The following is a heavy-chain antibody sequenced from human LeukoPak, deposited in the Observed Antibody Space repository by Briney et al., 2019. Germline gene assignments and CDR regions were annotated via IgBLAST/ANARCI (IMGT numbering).Heavy chain of an antibody. CDR1: GFTVSSNY. Sequence: GGSLRLSCAASGFTVSSNYMSWVRQAPGKGLEWVSVLYNDGDIYYADSVKGRFTISRDNSKNTLYLQMNSLRVEDTAVYYCAKGPVSPDFGGGQGTLVTVSS. J-gene: IGHJ4*02. CDR3: AKGPVSPDFG. CDR2: LYNDGDI. V-gene: IGHV3-53*01. D-gene: IGHD3-10*01.